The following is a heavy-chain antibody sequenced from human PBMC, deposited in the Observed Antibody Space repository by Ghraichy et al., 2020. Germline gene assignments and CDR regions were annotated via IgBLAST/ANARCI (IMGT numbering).Heavy chain of an antibody. CDR2: IRSDGGST. Sequence: GGSLRLSCLASGFPFITHAMHWVRQAPGKGLEYVSAIRSDGGSTNYADSVKGRFTISRDNSKNTLYIQMSSLIGEDTAVYYCVRDAGPGCSDNPCSYYAMEGWGQGTKGTVS. D-gene: IGHD6-25*01. CDR3: VRDAGPGCSDNPCSYYAMEG. V-gene: IGHV3-64*05. CDR1: GFPFITHA. J-gene: IGHJ6*02.